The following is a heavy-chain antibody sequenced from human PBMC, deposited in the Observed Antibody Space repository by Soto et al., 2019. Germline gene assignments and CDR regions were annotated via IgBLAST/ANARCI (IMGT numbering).Heavy chain of an antibody. CDR3: ARDLGGWPDY. D-gene: IGHD2-15*01. CDR1: RYTFTSYG. CDR2: INAGNGNT. Sequence: ASVKVSCKASRYTFTSYGISWVRQAPGQRLEWMGWINAGNGNTKYSQKFQGRVTITRDTSASTAYMELSSLRSEDTAVYYCARDLGGWPDYWGQGTLVTVSS. V-gene: IGHV1-3*01. J-gene: IGHJ4*02.